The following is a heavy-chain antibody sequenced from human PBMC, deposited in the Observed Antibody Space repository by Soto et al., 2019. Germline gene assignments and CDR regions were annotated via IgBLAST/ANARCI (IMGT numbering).Heavy chain of an antibody. J-gene: IGHJ4*02. V-gene: IGHV4-34*01. D-gene: IGHD2-2*01. CDR1: GGSFSGYY. CDR3: AKRYCSSTSCYAGPYYFDP. CDR2: INHSGST. Sequence: PSETLSLTCAVYGGSFSGYYRSWIRQPPGKGLEWIGEINHSGSTNYNPSLKSRVTISVDTSKNQFSLKLSSVTAADTAVYYCAKRYCSSTSCYAGPYYFDPWGQGTLVTVSS.